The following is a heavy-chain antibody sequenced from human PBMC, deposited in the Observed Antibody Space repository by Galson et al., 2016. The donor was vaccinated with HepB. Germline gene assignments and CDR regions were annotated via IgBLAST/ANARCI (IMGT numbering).Heavy chain of an antibody. D-gene: IGHD1-1*01. Sequence: SLRLSCAASGFAFSSHWMHWVRQDLGKGLVWVSRINSDGTISNYADSVKGRFTISRDNAKNTLYLQMHSLRAEDTAVYFCVRDHSAVPTTAYNWFDPWGRGTRVTVSS. CDR3: VRDHSAVPTTAYNWFDP. CDR1: GFAFSSHW. J-gene: IGHJ5*02. CDR2: INSDGTIS. V-gene: IGHV3-74*01.